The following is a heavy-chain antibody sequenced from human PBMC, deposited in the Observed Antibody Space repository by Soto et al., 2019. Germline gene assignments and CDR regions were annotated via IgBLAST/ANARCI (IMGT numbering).Heavy chain of an antibody. CDR3: ATPGFRGSSSYYGMDV. CDR1: GYTLTELS. Sequence: ASVKVSCKVSGYTLTELSMHWVRQAPGKGLEWMGGFDPEDGETIYAQKFQGRVTMTEDTSTDTAYMELSSLRSEDTAVYYCATPGFRGSSSYYGMDVWGQGTKVTVS. J-gene: IGHJ6*01. CDR2: FDPEDGET. D-gene: IGHD1-26*01. V-gene: IGHV1-24*01.